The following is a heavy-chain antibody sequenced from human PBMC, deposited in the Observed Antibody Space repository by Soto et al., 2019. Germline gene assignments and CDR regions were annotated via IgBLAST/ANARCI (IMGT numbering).Heavy chain of an antibody. CDR2: IYFSGST. D-gene: IGHD4-17*01. CDR1: GASINSGGYY. CDR3: ATGDAWEALLAY. V-gene: IGHV4-31*03. J-gene: IGHJ4*02. Sequence: QVQLQESGPGLVKPSQTLSHTCTVSGASINSGGYYWSWIRQLPGKGLEWIGYIYFSGSTYYNPSLESRVTISLDTSQNQFSLKLNSVTAADTAVYYCATGDAWEALLAYWGQGTLVTVSS.